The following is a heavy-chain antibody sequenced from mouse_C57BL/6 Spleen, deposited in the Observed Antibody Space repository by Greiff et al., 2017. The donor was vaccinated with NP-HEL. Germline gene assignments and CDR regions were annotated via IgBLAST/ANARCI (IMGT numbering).Heavy chain of an antibody. J-gene: IGHJ1*03. CDR3: ARGLPFYWYFDV. Sequence: QVQLKQSGPELVKPGASVKISCKASGYAFSSSWMNWVKQRPGKGLEWIGRIYPGDGDTNYNGKFKGKATLTADKSSSTAYMQLSSLTSEDSAVYFCARGLPFYWYFDVWGTGTTVTVSS. CDR1: GYAFSSSW. D-gene: IGHD2-4*01. V-gene: IGHV1-82*01. CDR2: IYPGDGDT.